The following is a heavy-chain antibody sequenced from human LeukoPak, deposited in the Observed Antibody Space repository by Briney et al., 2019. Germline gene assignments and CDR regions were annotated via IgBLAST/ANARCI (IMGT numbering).Heavy chain of an antibody. J-gene: IGHJ4*03. CDR3: AREKSPDYCSGASCYFDY. CDR1: GGSISSYY. CDR2: IYYSGST. D-gene: IGHD2-15*01. Sequence: SETLSLTCTVSGGSISSYYWSWIRQPPGKGLEWIGYIYYSGSTNYNPSLKSRVTISVDTSKSQFSLKLSSVTAADTAVYYCAREKSPDYCSGASCYFDYWGQGTLVTVSS. V-gene: IGHV4-59*01.